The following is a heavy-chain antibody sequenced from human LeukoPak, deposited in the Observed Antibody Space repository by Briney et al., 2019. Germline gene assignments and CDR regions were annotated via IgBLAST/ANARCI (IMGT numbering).Heavy chain of an antibody. CDR3: ARDRVITFGGVIDPFDY. D-gene: IGHD3-16*02. J-gene: IGHJ4*02. Sequence: GGSLRLSCAASGFTFSSYSMNWVRQAPGRGLEWVSSISSSSSYIYYADSVKGRFTISRDNAKNSLYLQMNSQRAEDTAVYYCARDRVITFGGVIDPFDYWGQGTLVTVSS. CDR1: GFTFSSYS. V-gene: IGHV3-21*01. CDR2: ISSSSSYI.